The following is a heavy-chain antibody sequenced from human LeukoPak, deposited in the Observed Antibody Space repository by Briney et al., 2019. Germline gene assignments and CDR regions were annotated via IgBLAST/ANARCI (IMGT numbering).Heavy chain of an antibody. V-gene: IGHV1-69*02. CDR2: IIPILGIA. Sequence: SVKVSCKASGGTFSSYTISWVRQAPGQGLEWMGRIIPILGIANYAQKFQGRVTITADKSTSTAYMELSSLRSEDTAVYYCASHIPSWRGDGYNLDYWGQETLVTVSS. CDR3: ASHIPSWRGDGYNLDY. CDR1: GGTFSSYT. D-gene: IGHD5-24*01. J-gene: IGHJ4*02.